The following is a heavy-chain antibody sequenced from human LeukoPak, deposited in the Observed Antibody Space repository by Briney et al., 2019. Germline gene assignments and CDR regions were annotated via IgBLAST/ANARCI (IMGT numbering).Heavy chain of an antibody. J-gene: IGHJ4*02. V-gene: IGHV1-2*02. CDR3: ATSAYNYGYVYFDH. CDR1: GYTFTGCF. Sequence: ASVKVSCKASGYTFTGCFIHYLRQAPGQGLEWMGWIDPNSDNIRYSETFKDRVTMTRDTSTNTAYMELSWLRSDDTAVYYCATSAYNYGYVYFDHWGQGTLVIVSS. D-gene: IGHD5-18*01. CDR2: IDPNSDNI.